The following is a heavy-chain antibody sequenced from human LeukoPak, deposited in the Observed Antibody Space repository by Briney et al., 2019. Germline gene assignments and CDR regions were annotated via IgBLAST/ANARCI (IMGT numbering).Heavy chain of an antibody. V-gene: IGHV1-2*02. CDR2: INPNSGGT. J-gene: IGHJ4*02. Sequence: ASVKVSCKASGYTFTGYYMHWARQAPGQGLEWMGWINPNSGGTNYAQKFQGRVTMTRDTSISTAYMELSRLRSDDTAVYYCARVFTIFGEDYFDYWGQGTLVTVSS. CDR1: GYTFTGYY. CDR3: ARVFTIFGEDYFDY. D-gene: IGHD3-3*01.